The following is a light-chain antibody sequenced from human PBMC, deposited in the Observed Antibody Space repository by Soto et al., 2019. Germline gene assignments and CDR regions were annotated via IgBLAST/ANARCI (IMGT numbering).Light chain of an antibody. J-gene: IGLJ3*02. V-gene: IGLV1-40*01. CDR2: GNT. Sequence: QSVLTQPPSVSGAPGQRVTISCTGSRSNIGLDYDVHWYQQLPGTVPKLLIYGNTNRPSGVPDRFSGSKSGTSASLAITGLQAEDEADYYCQSYDSSLSGWVFGGGTKLTVL. CDR1: RSNIGLDYD. CDR3: QSYDSSLSGWV.